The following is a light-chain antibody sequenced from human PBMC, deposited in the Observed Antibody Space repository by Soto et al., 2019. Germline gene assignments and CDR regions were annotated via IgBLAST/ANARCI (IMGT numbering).Light chain of an antibody. J-gene: IGKJ4*01. CDR3: QQYNTYPLI. CDR2: KAS. V-gene: IGKV1-5*03. CDR1: QSISTW. Sequence: DIQMTKSPSTLSASVGDRVTITCRASQSISTWLAWYQQKPGKAPKLLIYKASSLEGGVPSRFSGSGSGTEFNITISSLQPDDYATYYCQQYNTYPLIFGGGTNVDI.